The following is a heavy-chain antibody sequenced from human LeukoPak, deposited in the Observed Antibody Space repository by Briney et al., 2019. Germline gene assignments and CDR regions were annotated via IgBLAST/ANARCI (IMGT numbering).Heavy chain of an antibody. D-gene: IGHD3-10*01. Sequence: PGGSLRLSCAASGFTFSNYDMHWVRQAPGKGLEWVAVIWYDGSKTYYADSVKGRFTISRDNSKNTLYLQMSSLRAEDTAVYYCARDRYYGSENYYYYYYMDVWGKGTTVTVSS. V-gene: IGHV3-33*01. J-gene: IGHJ6*03. CDR1: GFTFSNYD. CDR2: IWYDGSKT. CDR3: ARDRYYGSENYYYYYYMDV.